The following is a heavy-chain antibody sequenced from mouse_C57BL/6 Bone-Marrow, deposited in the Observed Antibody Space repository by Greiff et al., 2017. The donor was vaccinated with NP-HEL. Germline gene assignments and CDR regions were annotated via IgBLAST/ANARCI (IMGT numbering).Heavy chain of an antibody. CDR1: GYSFTGYY. V-gene: IGHV1-42*01. D-gene: IGHD2-2*01. J-gene: IGHJ2*01. Sequence: VQLKESGPELVKPGASVKISCKASGYSFTGYYMNWVKQSPEKSLEWIGEINPSTGGTTYNQKFKAKATLTVDKSSSTAYMQLKSLTSEDSAVYYCARKGYDYFDYWGQGTTLTVSS. CDR3: ARKGYDYFDY. CDR2: INPSTGGT.